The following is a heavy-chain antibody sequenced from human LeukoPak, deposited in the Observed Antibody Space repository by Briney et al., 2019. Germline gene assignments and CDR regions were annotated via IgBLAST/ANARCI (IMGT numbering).Heavy chain of an antibody. CDR3: AKGFGYFDMDGAFDI. J-gene: IGHJ3*02. V-gene: IGHV3-33*06. Sequence: TGGSLRLPCAASGFTFSSYGMHWVRQAPGKGLEWVAVMSYDGSNKYYADSVKGRFTISRDNSKNTLYLQMNSLRAEDTAVYYCAKGFGYFDMDGAFDIWGQGTMVTVSS. D-gene: IGHD3-9*01. CDR2: MSYDGSNK. CDR1: GFTFSSYG.